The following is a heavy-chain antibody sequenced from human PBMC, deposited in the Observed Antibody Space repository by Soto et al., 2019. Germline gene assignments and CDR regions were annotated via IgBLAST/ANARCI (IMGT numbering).Heavy chain of an antibody. J-gene: IGHJ6*02. Sequence: SETLSLTCAISGGSISGCYWSWIRQPPGKGLEWIGYIFYTGSTTYNPSLKSRVTISGDTSKNQFSLNLSAVTAADTAVYYCARTQGVSYSYGMDVWGQGTTVTVSS. CDR1: GGSISGCY. CDR3: ARTQGVSYSYGMDV. CDR2: IFYTGST. V-gene: IGHV4-59*01.